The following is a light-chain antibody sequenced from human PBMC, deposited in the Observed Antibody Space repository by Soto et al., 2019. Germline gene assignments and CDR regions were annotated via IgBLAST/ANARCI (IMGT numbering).Light chain of an antibody. CDR2: DVS. Sequence: QSALAQPASVSGSPGQSITISCTGTSSDVGTNNYVSWYQQHPGKAPKLIIYDVSVRPSGVSDRFSGSKSGNTASLTISGLQAEDEADYYCTSYARNRDYVFGTGTKVTVL. V-gene: IGLV2-14*01. J-gene: IGLJ1*01. CDR1: SSDVGTNNY. CDR3: TSYARNRDYV.